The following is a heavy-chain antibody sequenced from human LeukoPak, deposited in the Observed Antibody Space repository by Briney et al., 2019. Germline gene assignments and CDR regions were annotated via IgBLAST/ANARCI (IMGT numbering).Heavy chain of an antibody. J-gene: IGHJ4*02. CDR2: ISSSSSYI. Sequence: PGGSLRLSCAASGFTFSDHYMDWVRQAPGKGLEWVSSISSSSSYIYYADSVKGRFTISRDNAKNSLYLQMNSLRAEDTAVYYCARGRGWYNYWGQGTLVTVSS. V-gene: IGHV3-21*01. CDR1: GFTFSDHY. CDR3: ARGRGWYNY. D-gene: IGHD6-19*01.